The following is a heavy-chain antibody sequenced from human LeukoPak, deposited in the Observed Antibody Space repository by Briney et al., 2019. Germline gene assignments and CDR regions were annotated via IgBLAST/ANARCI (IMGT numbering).Heavy chain of an antibody. CDR3: ARVFTARSGGYDAFDI. CDR2: ISAGVGST. CDR1: GFTFSSCA. J-gene: IGHJ3*02. V-gene: IGHV3-23*01. D-gene: IGHD6-25*01. Sequence: GGSLRLSCAASGFTFSSCAMTWVRQAPGKGLEWVSAISAGVGSTYYPGSVKGRFTISRENAKNSLYLLMNSLRAGDTAVYYCARVFTARSGGYDAFDIWGQGTMVTVSS.